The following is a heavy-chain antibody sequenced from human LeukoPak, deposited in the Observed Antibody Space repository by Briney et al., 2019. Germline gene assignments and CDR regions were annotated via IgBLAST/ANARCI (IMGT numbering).Heavy chain of an antibody. D-gene: IGHD2-21*02. J-gene: IGHJ4*02. CDR3: ARHPLGVPVVVTANFDY. CDR2: IYYSGST. Sequence: PSETLSLTCTVSGGSISSSIYYWGWIRQPPGKGLEWIGSIYYSGSTYYNPSFKSRVTISVDTSKNQFSLKLSSVTAADTAVYYCARHPLGVPVVVTANFDYWGQGTLVTVSS. CDR1: GGSISSSIYY. V-gene: IGHV4-39*01.